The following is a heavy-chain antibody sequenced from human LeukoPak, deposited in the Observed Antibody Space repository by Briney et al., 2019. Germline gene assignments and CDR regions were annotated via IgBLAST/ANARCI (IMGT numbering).Heavy chain of an antibody. V-gene: IGHV3-74*01. J-gene: IGHJ6*02. Sequence: GGSLRLSCAASGFTFSSYWMHWVRQAPGKGLVWVSRINSDGSSTSYADSVKGRFTISRDNSKNTLYLQMNSLRAEDTAVYYCARVGGYSYGPNPNYYGSNKDYGMDVWGQGTTVTVSS. CDR1: GFTFSSYW. CDR3: ARVGGYSYGPNPNYYGSNKDYGMDV. CDR2: INSDGSST. D-gene: IGHD5-18*01.